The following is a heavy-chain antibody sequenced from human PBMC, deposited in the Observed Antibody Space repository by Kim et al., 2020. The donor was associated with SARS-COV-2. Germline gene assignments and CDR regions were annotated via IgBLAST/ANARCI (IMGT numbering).Heavy chain of an antibody. D-gene: IGHD1-26*01. J-gene: IGHJ3*02. CDR2: IFGSGGV. Sequence: SETLSLTCTVSGGSINNYYWSWLRQPAGKALEWLGGIFGSGGVINNPSPNRRRIMSIDATGNNLSPNLNSATAAAEAAYYCGRGARLVNGIAFDISGEGT. CDR3: GRGARLVNGIAFDI. V-gene: IGHV4-4*07. CDR1: GGSINNYY.